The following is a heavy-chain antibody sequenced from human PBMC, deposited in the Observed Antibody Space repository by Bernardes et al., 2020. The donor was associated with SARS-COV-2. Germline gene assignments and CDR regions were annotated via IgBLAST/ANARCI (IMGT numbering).Heavy chain of an antibody. V-gene: IGHV3-74*03. Sequence: GGSLRLSCVVSGFRFRAYWMHWVRQTPGKGLVWVSRLNEHGTITTYADSVKGRFTISRDNAKNTLYLQMNSLRAEDTATYYCVRDLAGGRGSWGQGTLVTVSS. CDR2: LNEHGTIT. J-gene: IGHJ4*02. D-gene: IGHD2-15*01. CDR1: GFRFRAYW. CDR3: VRDLAGGRGS.